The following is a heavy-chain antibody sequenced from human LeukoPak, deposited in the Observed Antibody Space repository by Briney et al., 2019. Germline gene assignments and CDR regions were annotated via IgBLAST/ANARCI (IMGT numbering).Heavy chain of an antibody. CDR2: IIPIFGIA. J-gene: IGHJ4*02. Sequence: ASVKVSCKASGGTFSSYAISWVRQAPGQGLEWMGRIIPIFGIANYAQKFQGRVTMTEDTSTDTAYMELSSLRSEDTAVYYCATGQSGSYYVAWAYWGQGTLVTVSS. D-gene: IGHD1-26*01. CDR1: GGTFSSYA. V-gene: IGHV1-69*04. CDR3: ATGQSGSYYVAWAY.